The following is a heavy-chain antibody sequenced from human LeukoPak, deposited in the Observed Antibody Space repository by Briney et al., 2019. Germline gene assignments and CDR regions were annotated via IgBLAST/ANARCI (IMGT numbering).Heavy chain of an antibody. D-gene: IGHD6-13*01. J-gene: IGHJ6*03. V-gene: IGHV3-33*07. Sequence: GGPLRLSCAASGFTFSSYGMYWVRQAPGKGLEWVAVIWYDGSHKSYANSVKGRFTISRDNPKNILYLHMNSLRADDTAVYFCARDRGYSSTWSFGKHYYMDVWGKGTTVTVSS. CDR2: IWYDGSHK. CDR1: GFTFSSYG. CDR3: ARDRGYSSTWSFGKHYYMDV.